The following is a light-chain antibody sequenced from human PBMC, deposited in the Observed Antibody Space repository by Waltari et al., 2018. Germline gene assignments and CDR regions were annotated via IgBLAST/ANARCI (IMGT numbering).Light chain of an antibody. J-gene: IGKJ2*01. V-gene: IGKV3D-20*01. CDR2: DGS. Sequence: IVLTQSPAILSLSPGEEATTSCEASQSVWNTYLAWYQHKPGQAPRLLIYDGSARATGTPDRFSGSGAATQFTLTISRLEPEDFALYYCQQYHSSLYTFGQGTRLEMK. CDR1: QSVWNTY. CDR3: QQYHSSLYT.